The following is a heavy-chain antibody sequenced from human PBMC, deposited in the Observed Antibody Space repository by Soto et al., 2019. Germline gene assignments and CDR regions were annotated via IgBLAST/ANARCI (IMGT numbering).Heavy chain of an antibody. CDR3: AVESSLRSY. D-gene: IGHD3-16*01. J-gene: IGHJ4*02. CDR1: GFSFTNYA. CDR2: ISYHGSNK. V-gene: IGHV3-30*03. Sequence: PGGSLRLSCAVSGFSFTNYAMHWVRQAPGKGLEWVAVISYHGSNKFYADSVKGRFTISRGSSKNTLDLQMTRLRPEDTAVYYCAVESSLRSYWGQGTLVTVSS.